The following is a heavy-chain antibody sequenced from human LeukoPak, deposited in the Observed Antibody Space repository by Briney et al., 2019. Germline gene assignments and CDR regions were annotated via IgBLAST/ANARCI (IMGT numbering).Heavy chain of an antibody. CDR2: IYYSGST. J-gene: IGHJ5*02. CDR1: GGSISSYY. CDR3: ARGVAAPGTGGLSWFDP. Sequence: SETLSLTCTVSGGSISSYYWSWIRQPPGKGLEWIGYIYYSGSTNYNPSLKSRVTMSVDTSKNQFSLKLSSVTAADTAVYYCARGVAAPGTGGLSWFDPWGQGTLVTVSS. D-gene: IGHD6-13*01. V-gene: IGHV4-59*01.